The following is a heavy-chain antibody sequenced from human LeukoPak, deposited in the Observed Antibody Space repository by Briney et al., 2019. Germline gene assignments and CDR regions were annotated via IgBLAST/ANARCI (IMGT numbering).Heavy chain of an antibody. CDR1: GGSISSGGYS. CDR2: IYHSGST. CDR3: ARVGCSGGSCSYGMDV. J-gene: IGHJ6*02. V-gene: IGHV4-30-2*01. D-gene: IGHD2-15*01. Sequence: SETLSLTCAVSGGSISSGGYSWSWIRQPPGKGLEWIGYIYHSGSTYYNPSLESRVTISVDRSKNQFSLKLSSVTAADTAVYYCARVGCSGGSCSYGMDVWGQGTTVTVSS.